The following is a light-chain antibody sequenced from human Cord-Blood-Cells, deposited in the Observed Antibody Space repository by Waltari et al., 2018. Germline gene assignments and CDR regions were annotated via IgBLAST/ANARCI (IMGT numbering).Light chain of an antibody. CDR1: QSVSSN. J-gene: IGKJ1*01. CDR2: GAS. Sequence: EIVMTQSPATLSVCPGDSATLSCRASQSVSSNLAWYQQKPGQAPRLLIYGASTRATGIPARFSGSGAGTEFTRTSNSLLSEDFAVYYCQQYNNGLGAIGRGTKVENK. CDR3: QQYNNGLGA. V-gene: IGKV3-15*01.